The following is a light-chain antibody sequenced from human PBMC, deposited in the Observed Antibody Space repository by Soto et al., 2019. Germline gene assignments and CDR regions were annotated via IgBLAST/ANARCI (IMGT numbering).Light chain of an antibody. CDR1: QSIARSY. CDR3: QQYAYSPIT. CDR2: DAS. Sequence: EVVLTQSPGTLSLSLGERATLSCRASQSIARSYLAWYPQKPGQAPRLLIYDASTRATGIPDRFSGSGYGTDLTLPISRREPEDFAVFYCQQYAYSPITFGQGTRLDI. J-gene: IGKJ5*01. V-gene: IGKV3-20*01.